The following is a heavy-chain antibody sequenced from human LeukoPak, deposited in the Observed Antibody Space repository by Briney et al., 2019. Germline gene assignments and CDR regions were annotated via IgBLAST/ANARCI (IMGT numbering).Heavy chain of an antibody. V-gene: IGHV3-7*01. Sequence: GGSLRLSCAASGFTLSSFWMSWVRQAPGKGLEWVANIKRDGSEKYYVDSVKGRFTISRDNAKNSLYLQMNSLRAEDTAVYYCARGYQGIVVPYYYYYMDVWGKGTTVTVSS. D-gene: IGHD6-19*01. CDR2: IKRDGSEK. CDR3: ARGYQGIVVPYYYYYMDV. CDR1: GFTLSSFW. J-gene: IGHJ6*03.